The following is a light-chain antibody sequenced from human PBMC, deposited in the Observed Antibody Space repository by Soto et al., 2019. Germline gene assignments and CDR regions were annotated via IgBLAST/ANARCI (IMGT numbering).Light chain of an antibody. J-gene: IGKJ4*01. V-gene: IGKV3-11*01. CDR2: GAS. CDR1: QSVRSY. Sequence: EIVLTQSPATLSLSPGERATLSCRASQSVRSYLAWYQQKPGQAPRLLIYGASNRATGIPARFSGSGSGTDFTLTISSLEPEDFAVYYCQQRGEWPSLTFGGGTKVEIK. CDR3: QQRGEWPSLT.